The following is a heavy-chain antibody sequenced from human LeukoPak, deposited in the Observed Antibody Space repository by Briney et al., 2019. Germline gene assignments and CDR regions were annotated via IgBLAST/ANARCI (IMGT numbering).Heavy chain of an antibody. J-gene: IGHJ4*02. CDR2: IVSDGSDK. CDR3: AKGSGSSYIDY. V-gene: IGHV3-30*02. D-gene: IGHD1-26*01. Sequence: QSGGSLRLSCAASGFTFSSYGMLWVRQAPGKGLTWVASIVSDGSDKYYGDSVKGRFTISRDNSKNRLYLQMNSLRAEDTAVYYCAKGSGSSYIDYWGQGTLVTVSS. CDR1: GFTFSSYG.